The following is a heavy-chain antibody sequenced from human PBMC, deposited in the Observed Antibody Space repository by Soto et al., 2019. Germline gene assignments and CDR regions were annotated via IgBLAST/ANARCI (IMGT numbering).Heavy chain of an antibody. CDR1: GFSFNTYA. CDR2: INGGSGAT. D-gene: IGHD3-10*01. J-gene: IGHJ4*02. Sequence: DVHLLESGGGSLQPGGSLRLSCVTSGFSFNTYAMHWVRQAPGKGLEWVSAINGGSGATYYADSVKGRFTVSRDKSRNTLYLQLSSLRVDDTAFYYCAKDAGRSGSLDYWGQGTLVTVSS. V-gene: IGHV3-23*01. CDR3: AKDAGRSGSLDY.